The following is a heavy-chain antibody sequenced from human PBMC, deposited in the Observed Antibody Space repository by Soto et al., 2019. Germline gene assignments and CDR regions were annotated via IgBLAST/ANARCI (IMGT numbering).Heavy chain of an antibody. CDR3: ARTKNGVVPAGIPDAFDI. Sequence: ASVKVSCKASSYTFTTYGISWVRQAPGQGLEWMGWISAYNGNTNYAQNLQGRVTMTTDTSTRTAYMELRSLRSDDTAVYYCARTKNGVVPAGIPDAFDIWGEGTMVTVSS. CDR1: SYTFTTYG. D-gene: IGHD2-2*01. J-gene: IGHJ3*02. CDR2: ISAYNGNT. V-gene: IGHV1-18*01.